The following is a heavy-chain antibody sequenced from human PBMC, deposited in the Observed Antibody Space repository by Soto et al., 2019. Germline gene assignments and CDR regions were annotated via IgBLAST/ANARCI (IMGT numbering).Heavy chain of an antibody. CDR2: INPNSGGT. CDR1: GYTFTGYY. D-gene: IGHD5-18*01. V-gene: IGHV1-2*04. CDR3: ARGTAMVTQTYGMDV. J-gene: IGHJ6*02. Sequence: ASVKVSCKASGYTFTGYYMHWVRQAPGQGLEWMGWINPNSGGTNYAQKFQGWVTMTRDTSISTAYMELSRLRSDDTAVYYCARGTAMVTQTYGMDVWGQGTTVTVSS.